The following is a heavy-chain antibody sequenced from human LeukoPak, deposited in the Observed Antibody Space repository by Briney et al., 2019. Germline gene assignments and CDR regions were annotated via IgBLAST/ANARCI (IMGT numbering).Heavy chain of an antibody. CDR3: AKDASYYSY. J-gene: IGHJ4*02. V-gene: IGHV3-23*01. CDR2: ISGSGSST. D-gene: IGHD3-10*01. Sequence: AGGSLRLSCAASGFTLSCYAMSGVRPAPGKGLEWVSAISGSGSSTYYADSVKGRFTISRDNSKNTLYLQMNSLRAEDTAVYYCAKDASYYSYWGQGTLVTVSS. CDR1: GFTLSCYA.